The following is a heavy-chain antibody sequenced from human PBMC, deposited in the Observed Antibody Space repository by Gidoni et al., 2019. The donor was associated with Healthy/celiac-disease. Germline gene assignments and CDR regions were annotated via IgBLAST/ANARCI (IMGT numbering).Heavy chain of an antibody. Sequence: EVQLVESGGGLVKPGGSLGLSCAASGITFSSYSMNWVRQAPGKGLEWVSSISSSSSYIYYADSVKGRFTISRDNAKNSLYLQMNSLRAEDTAVYYCARKSLDYGGNRAFDIWGQGTMVTVSS. CDR3: ARKSLDYGGNRAFDI. V-gene: IGHV3-21*01. CDR1: GITFSSYS. D-gene: IGHD4-17*01. J-gene: IGHJ3*02. CDR2: ISSSSSYI.